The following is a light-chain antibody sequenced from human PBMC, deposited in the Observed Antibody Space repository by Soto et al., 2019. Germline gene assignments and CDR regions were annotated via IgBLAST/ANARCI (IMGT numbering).Light chain of an antibody. V-gene: IGKV3-11*01. Sequence: EIVLTQSPATLSLSPGERATLSCMASQSVSSYLAWYQQKPGQAPRLLIYDASNRATGIPARFSGSGSGTDFTLTISSLEPEDFAVYYCQQRSNWPPEGTFGQGTRLEIK. CDR2: DAS. J-gene: IGKJ5*01. CDR1: QSVSSY. CDR3: QQRSNWPPEGT.